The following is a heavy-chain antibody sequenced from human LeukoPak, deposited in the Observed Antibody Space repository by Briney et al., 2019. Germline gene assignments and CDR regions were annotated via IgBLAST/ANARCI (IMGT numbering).Heavy chain of an antibody. V-gene: IGHV3-23*01. CDR3: ATDDSSLTPRDFYYGLDV. J-gene: IGHJ6*02. Sequence: GGSLRLSCAASGFTFSSYDMTWVRQAPGKGLEGVSSLSGSGGSTYYADSVKGRVTVSRDNSKNTLYLQMNSLRAEDTAVYYCATDDSSLTPRDFYYGLDVWGQGTTVTVSS. CDR1: GFTFSSYD. CDR2: LSGSGGST. D-gene: IGHD6-6*01.